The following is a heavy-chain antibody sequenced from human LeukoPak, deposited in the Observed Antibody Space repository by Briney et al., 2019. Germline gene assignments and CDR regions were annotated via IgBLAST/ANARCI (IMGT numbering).Heavy chain of an antibody. J-gene: IGHJ4*02. CDR1: GYTFTSYY. CDR3: ASRGEYSSFDY. V-gene: IGHV1-46*01. D-gene: IGHD6-6*01. Sequence: GASVKVSCKASGYTFTSYYMHWVRQAPGQGLEWMGIINPSGGSTSHAQKFQGRVTITTDESTSTAYMELSSLRSEDTAVYYCASRGEYSSFDYWGQGTLVTVSS. CDR2: INPSGGST.